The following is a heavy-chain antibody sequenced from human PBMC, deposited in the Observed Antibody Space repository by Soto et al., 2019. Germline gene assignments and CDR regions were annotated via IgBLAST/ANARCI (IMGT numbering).Heavy chain of an antibody. CDR3: ARGSGDWAAAGQRLFSYFDY. Sequence: SETLSLTCAVYGGSFSGYYWSWIRQPPGKGLEWIGEINHSGSTNYNPSLKSRVTISVDTSRNQFSLKLSSVTAADTAVYYCARGSGDWAAAGQRLFSYFDYWGQGTLVTVSS. D-gene: IGHD6-13*01. V-gene: IGHV4-34*01. J-gene: IGHJ4*02. CDR2: INHSGST. CDR1: GGSFSGYY.